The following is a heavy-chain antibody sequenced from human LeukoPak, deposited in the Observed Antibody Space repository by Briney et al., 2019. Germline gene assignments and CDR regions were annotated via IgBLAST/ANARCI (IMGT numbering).Heavy chain of an antibody. CDR3: ASAAVSWNLA. V-gene: IGHV1-2*02. J-gene: IGHJ5*02. CDR1: GYTFTGYY. D-gene: IGHD1-7*01. Sequence: ASVRVSCKASGYTFTGYYIHWVRQAPGQGLEWMGWINPNSGGTNYAQDFHGRVTMTRDTSISTAYMELSRLRSDDTAVYYCASAAVSWNLAWGQGTLVTVSS. CDR2: INPNSGGT.